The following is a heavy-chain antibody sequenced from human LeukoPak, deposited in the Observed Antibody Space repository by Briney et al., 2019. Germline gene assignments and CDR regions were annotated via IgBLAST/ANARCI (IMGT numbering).Heavy chain of an antibody. V-gene: IGHV4-4*07. CDR2: IYTSGST. Sequence: PSETLSLTCTVSGGSISSYYWSWIRQPAGKGLEWIGRIYTSGSTNYNPSLKSRVTMSVDTSKNQFSLKLSSVTAADTAVYYCARDQYYYDSSGSTRTFDYWGQGTLVTVSS. CDR3: ARDQYYYDSSGSTRTFDY. CDR1: GGSISSYY. J-gene: IGHJ4*02. D-gene: IGHD3-22*01.